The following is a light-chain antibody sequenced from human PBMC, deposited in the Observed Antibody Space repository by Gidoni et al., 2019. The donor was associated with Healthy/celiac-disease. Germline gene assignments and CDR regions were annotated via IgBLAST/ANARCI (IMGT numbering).Light chain of an antibody. CDR1: KLGDKY. CDR3: QAWDSSIRV. J-gene: IGLJ3*02. Sequence: SYELTQPPSVSVSPGQTASITCSGDKLGDKYACWYQQKPGQSPVLVIYQDSKRPSGIPERFSGSNSGNTATLTISGTQAMDEADYDCQAWDSSIRVFGGGTKLTVL. CDR2: QDS. V-gene: IGLV3-1*01.